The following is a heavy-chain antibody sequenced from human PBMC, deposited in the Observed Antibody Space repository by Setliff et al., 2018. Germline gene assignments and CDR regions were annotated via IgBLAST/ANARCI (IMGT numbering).Heavy chain of an antibody. V-gene: IGHV4-39*01. Sequence: SETLSLTCSVSGGSISSGSYYWGWIRQSPGKGLEWIGSMYYSGSTYYNPSLKGRVTLSVDTTKNQFSPKLTSMTAADTAVYFCARHLLVQGTYHFDYWGQGSPVTVS. D-gene: IGHD3-10*01. CDR3: ARHLLVQGTYHFDY. CDR1: GGSISSGSYY. J-gene: IGHJ4*02. CDR2: MYYSGST.